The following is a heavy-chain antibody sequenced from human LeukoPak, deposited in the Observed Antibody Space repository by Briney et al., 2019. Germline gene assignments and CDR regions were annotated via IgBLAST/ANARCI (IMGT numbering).Heavy chain of an antibody. CDR2: ISYDGSNK. CDR1: GFTFTSYV. V-gene: IGHV3-30*03. CDR3: ARPRGAAAGTFGFDP. D-gene: IGHD6-13*01. J-gene: IGHJ5*02. Sequence: GGSLRLSCAASGFTFTSYVMHWVRQAPGKGLQWVALISYDGSNKYYADSVKGRFTIFRDNSKNTLYLQMNSLRAEDTAVYYCARPRGAAAGTFGFDPWGQGTLVTVSS.